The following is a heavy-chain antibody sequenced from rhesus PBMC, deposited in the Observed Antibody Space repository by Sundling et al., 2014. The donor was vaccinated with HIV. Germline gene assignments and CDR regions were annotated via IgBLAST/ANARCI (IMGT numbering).Heavy chain of an antibody. V-gene: IGHV3-103*01. CDR1: GFTFSSSG. J-gene: IGHJ4*01. CDR3: AKRPYEDDYGYFSYFDY. Sequence: EVQLVETGGGLVQPGGSLKLSCAASGFTFSSSGMSWVRQAPGKGLEWVSAINSGGDSTYYADSVKGRFTISRDNSKNTLSLQMNSLRAEDTAVYHCAKRPYEDDYGYFSYFDYWGQGVLVTVSS. CDR2: INSGGDST. D-gene: IGHD3-9*01.